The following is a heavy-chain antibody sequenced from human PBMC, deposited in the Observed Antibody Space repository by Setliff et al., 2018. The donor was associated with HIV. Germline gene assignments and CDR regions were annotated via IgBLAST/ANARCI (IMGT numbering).Heavy chain of an antibody. Sequence: SETLSLTCALKGASLNGYFWSWIRQAPGERLEWIGEINQGAITHLNPSLESRVSISVDTSKTQFSLKVTSLTAADTAVYYCARGTVITYFYDSSGSFDYWGQGTLVTVSS. CDR3: ARGTVITYFYDSSGSFDY. D-gene: IGHD3-22*01. CDR2: INQGAIT. CDR1: GASLNGYF. V-gene: IGHV4-34*01. J-gene: IGHJ4*02.